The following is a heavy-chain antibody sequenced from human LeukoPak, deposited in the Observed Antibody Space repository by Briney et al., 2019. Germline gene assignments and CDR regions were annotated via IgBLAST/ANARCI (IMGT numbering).Heavy chain of an antibody. D-gene: IGHD6-19*01. J-gene: IGHJ4*02. CDR3: ARDRSDRLAVAGTSAFDY. CDR2: ISSSSSYI. CDR1: GFTFSIYS. V-gene: IGHV3-21*01. Sequence: GGSLRLSCAASGFTFSIYSMNWVRQAPGKGLEWVSSISSSSSYIYYADSVKGRFTISRDNAKNSLYLQMNSLRADDTAVYYCARDRSDRLAVAGTSAFDYWGQGTLVTVSS.